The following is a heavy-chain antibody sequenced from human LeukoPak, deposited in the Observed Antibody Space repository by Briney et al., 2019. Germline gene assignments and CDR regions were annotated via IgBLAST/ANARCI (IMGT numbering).Heavy chain of an antibody. CDR1: GGTFSSYA. D-gene: IGHD6-13*01. CDR2: IIPIFGTA. J-gene: IGHJ5*02. CDR3: ARDRTAAANWFDP. V-gene: IGHV1-69*13. Sequence: ASVKVSCKASGGTFSSYAISWVRQAPGQGLEWMEGIIPIFGTANYAQKFQGRVTITADESTSTAYMELSSLRSENTAVYYCARDRTAAANWFDPWGQGTLVTVSS.